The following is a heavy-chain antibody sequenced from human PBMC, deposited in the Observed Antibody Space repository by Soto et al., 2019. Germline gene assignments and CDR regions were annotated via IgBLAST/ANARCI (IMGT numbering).Heavy chain of an antibody. J-gene: IGHJ6*02. CDR3: ARASYSSSWYHHYYYGMDV. D-gene: IGHD6-13*01. CDR2: ISAYNGNT. V-gene: IGHV1-18*04. CDR1: GYTFTSYG. Sequence: QVPLVQSGAEVKKPGASVKVSCKASGYTFTSYGISWVRQAPGQGLEWMGWISAYNGNTNYAQKLQGRVTMTTDTSTSTAYMELRSLRSDDTAVYYCARASYSSSWYHHYYYGMDVWGQGTTVTVSS.